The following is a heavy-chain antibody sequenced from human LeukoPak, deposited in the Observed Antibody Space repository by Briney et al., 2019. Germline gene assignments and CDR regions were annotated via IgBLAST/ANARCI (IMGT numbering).Heavy chain of an antibody. J-gene: IGHJ4*02. CDR3: ARKSSSWYRGGGYFDY. CDR1: GGSFSGYY. V-gene: IGHV4-34*01. CDR2: INHSGST. Sequence: PSETLSLTFAVYGGSFSGYYWSWIRQPPGKGLEWIGEINHSGSTNYNPSLKSRVTISVDTSKNQFSLKLSSVTAADTAVYYCARKSSSWYRGGGYFDYWGQGTLVTVSS. D-gene: IGHD6-13*01.